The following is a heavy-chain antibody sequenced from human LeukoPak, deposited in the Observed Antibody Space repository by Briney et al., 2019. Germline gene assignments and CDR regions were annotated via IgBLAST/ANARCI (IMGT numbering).Heavy chain of an antibody. CDR2: ISTSGGTT. CDR3: AKDAGGPFDY. CDR1: GFTFSSYS. J-gene: IGHJ4*02. Sequence: GGSLRLSCAASGFTFSSYSMNWVRQAPGKGLEWVSAISTSGGTTYYADSVKGRFTISRDNSKNTLYLQMNSLRAEDTAVYYCAKDAGGPFDYWGQGTLVTVSS. V-gene: IGHV3-23*01. D-gene: IGHD3-10*01.